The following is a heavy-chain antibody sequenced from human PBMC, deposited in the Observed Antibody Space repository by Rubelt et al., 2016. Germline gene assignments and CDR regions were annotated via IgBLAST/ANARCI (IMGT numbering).Heavy chain of an antibody. D-gene: IGHD6-13*01. V-gene: IGHV3-11*01. CDR3: AREDSSSYPYYGMDV. J-gene: IGHJ6*02. CDR2: ISSSGSTI. Sequence: IRQAPGKGLEWVSYISSSGSTIYYADSVKGRFTISRDNSKNTLYLQMNSLRAEDTAVYYCAREDSSSYPYYGMDVWGQGTTVTVSS.